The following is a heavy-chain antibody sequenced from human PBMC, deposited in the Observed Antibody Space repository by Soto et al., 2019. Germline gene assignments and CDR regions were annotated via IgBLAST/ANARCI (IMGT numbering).Heavy chain of an antibody. CDR1: GCTFTSYG. Sequence: SVKVSCKASGCTFTSYGIRWVRQAPGQGLEWMGWISAYNGNTNYAQKLQGRVTMTTDTSTSTAYMELRSLRSDDTAVYYCARDGTGYCSGGSCYDYYYYYVDVWGKGTTVTVSS. CDR2: ISAYNGNT. D-gene: IGHD2-15*01. V-gene: IGHV1-18*01. J-gene: IGHJ6*03. CDR3: ARDGTGYCSGGSCYDYYYYYVDV.